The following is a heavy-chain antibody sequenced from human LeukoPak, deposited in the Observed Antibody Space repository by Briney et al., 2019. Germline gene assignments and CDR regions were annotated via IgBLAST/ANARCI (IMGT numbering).Heavy chain of an antibody. V-gene: IGHV1-46*01. CDR3: ARETIAVAESLDY. CDR1: GGTFSSYA. Sequence: ASVKVSCKASGGTFSSYAISWVRQAPGQGLEWMGIINPSGGSTSYAQKFQGRVTMTRDTSTSTVYMELSSLRSEDTAVYYCARETIAVAESLDYWGQGTLVTVSS. J-gene: IGHJ4*02. CDR2: INPSGGST. D-gene: IGHD6-19*01.